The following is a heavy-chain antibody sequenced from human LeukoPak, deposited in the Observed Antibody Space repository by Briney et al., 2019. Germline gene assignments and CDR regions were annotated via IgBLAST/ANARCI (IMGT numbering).Heavy chain of an antibody. J-gene: IGHJ4*02. Sequence: ASVKVSCKASGCTFTSYGISWVRQAPGQGLEWMGWISAYNGNTNYAQKLQGRVTMTTDTSTSTAYMELRSLRSDDTAVYYCARHYSSSWKGKFDYWGQGTRVTVSS. V-gene: IGHV1-18*04. CDR2: ISAYNGNT. D-gene: IGHD6-13*01. CDR1: GCTFTSYG. CDR3: ARHYSSSWKGKFDY.